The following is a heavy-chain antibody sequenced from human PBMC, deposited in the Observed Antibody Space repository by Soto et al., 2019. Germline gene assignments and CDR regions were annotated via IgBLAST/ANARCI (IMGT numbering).Heavy chain of an antibody. D-gene: IGHD3-10*01. V-gene: IGHV1-18*01. Sequence: QVQLVQSGAEVKKPGASVKVSCKASGHTLTNYGISWVPQAPGQGFEWMGWIRAYNGITNYAQMHQGRVTITADTPTTTAYQELRSLRSDATAVYYSAREGSAADYWGQGTLVSISS. CDR2: IRAYNGIT. CDR3: AREGSAADY. CDR1: GHTLTNYG. J-gene: IGHJ4*02.